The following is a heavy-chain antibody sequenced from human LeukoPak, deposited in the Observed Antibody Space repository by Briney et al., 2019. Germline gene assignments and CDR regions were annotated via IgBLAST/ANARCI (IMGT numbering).Heavy chain of an antibody. V-gene: IGHV3-48*01. CDR3: ASSNGVLDH. Sequence: GGSLRLSCAASGFTFSVYSMNWVRQAPGKGLEWLSYITGSSDTIYYANSVEGRFTISRDNAKTSLYLQMNSLRAEDTAVYYCASSNGVLDHWGQGTLVTVSS. CDR2: ITGSSDTI. CDR1: GFTFSVYS. D-gene: IGHD2-8*01. J-gene: IGHJ4*02.